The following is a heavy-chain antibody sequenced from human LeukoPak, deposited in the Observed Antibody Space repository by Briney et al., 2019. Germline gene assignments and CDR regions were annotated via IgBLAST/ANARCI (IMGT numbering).Heavy chain of an antibody. CDR2: IIPIFGTA. J-gene: IGHJ4*02. V-gene: IGHV1-69*13. CDR1: GGTFSSYA. CDR3: ASLGWLLHRSYDY. D-gene: IGHD3-22*01. Sequence: WASVKVSCKASGGTFSSYAISWVRQAPGQGLEWMGGIIPIFGTANYAQKFQGRVTITADESTSTAYMELSSLRSEDTAVYYCASLGWLLHRSYDYWGQGTLVTVSS.